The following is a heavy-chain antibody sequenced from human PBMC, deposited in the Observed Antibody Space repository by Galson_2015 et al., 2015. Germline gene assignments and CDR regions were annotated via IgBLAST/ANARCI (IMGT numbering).Heavy chain of an antibody. Sequence: SLRLSCAASGFTFSSYGMHWVRQAPGKGLEWVAVIWYDGSNKYYADSVKGRFTISRDNSKNTLYLQMNSLRAEDTAVYYCARAAPWGYSYGLADLYAFDIWGQGTMVTVSS. CDR3: ARAAPWGYSYGLADLYAFDI. J-gene: IGHJ3*02. D-gene: IGHD5-18*01. CDR1: GFTFSSYG. CDR2: IWYDGSNK. V-gene: IGHV3-33*01.